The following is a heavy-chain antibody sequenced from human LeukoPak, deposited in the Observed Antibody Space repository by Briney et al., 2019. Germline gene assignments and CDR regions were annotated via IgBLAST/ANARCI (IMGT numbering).Heavy chain of an antibody. V-gene: IGHV1-18*01. CDR1: GYTFTSYG. CDR3: ARDRSMFGGVYTGDFDY. D-gene: IGHD3-16*01. Sequence: ASVKVSCKASGYTFTSYGISWVRQAPGQGLEWMGWISAYNGNTNYAQKLQGRVTMTTDTSTSTAYMELRSLRSDDTAVYYCARDRSMFGGVYTGDFDYWGQGTLVTVSS. CDR2: ISAYNGNT. J-gene: IGHJ4*02.